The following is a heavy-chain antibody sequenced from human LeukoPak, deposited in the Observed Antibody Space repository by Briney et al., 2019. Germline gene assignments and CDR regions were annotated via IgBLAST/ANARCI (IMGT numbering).Heavy chain of an antibody. CDR2: ISSSLDSNI. D-gene: IGHD6-13*01. CDR3: AKRGEQQLQTYYYSYMDV. CDR1: GFTFNVYS. J-gene: IGHJ6*03. Sequence: PGGSLRLSCAASGFTFNVYSMNWVRQAPGKGLEWVSFISSSLDSNIYYADSVKGRFTISRDNAKNSLYLQMNSLRAEDTAVYYCAKRGEQQLQTYYYSYMDVWGKGTTVTVSS. V-gene: IGHV3-48*01.